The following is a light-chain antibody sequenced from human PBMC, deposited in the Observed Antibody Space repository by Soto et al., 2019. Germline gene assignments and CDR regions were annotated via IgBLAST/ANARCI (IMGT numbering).Light chain of an antibody. J-gene: IGKJ5*01. V-gene: IGKV3-11*01. Sequence: EIVLTQSPATLSVSPGERVTLSCRASQNLHSFLNWYQQRPGQAPRPLIYDGSKRAAGVPDRISGDGSGTDSTLTISSLEPEDFAFYYCQQRTRWPMTFGQGTRLEI. CDR2: DGS. CDR1: QNLHSF. CDR3: QQRTRWPMT.